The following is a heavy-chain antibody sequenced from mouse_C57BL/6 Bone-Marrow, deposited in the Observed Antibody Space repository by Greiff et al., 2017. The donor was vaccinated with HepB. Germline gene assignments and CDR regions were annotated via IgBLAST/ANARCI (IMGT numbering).Heavy chain of an antibody. D-gene: IGHD6-1*01. Sequence: EVQVVESGGGLVKPGGSLKLSCAASGFTFSSYAMSWVRQTPEKRLEWVATISDGGSYTYYPDNVKGRFTISRDNAKNNLYLQMSHLKSEDTAMYYCARNPQPFDVWGTGTTVTVSS. V-gene: IGHV5-4*01. CDR3: ARNPQPFDV. J-gene: IGHJ1*03. CDR1: GFTFSSYA. CDR2: ISDGGSYT.